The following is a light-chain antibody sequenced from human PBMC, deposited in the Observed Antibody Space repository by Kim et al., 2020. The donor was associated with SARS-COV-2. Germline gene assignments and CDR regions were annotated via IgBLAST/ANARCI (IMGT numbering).Light chain of an antibody. V-gene: IGKV3-20*01. Sequence: EIVLTQSPGTLSLSPGERATLSCRASQSVGSSLLAWYQQKPGQAPRLLIYEAFKRVAGIPDRFSGSGSGTDFTLTISRPEPEDFAMYYCQQYGRLPYSFGQGIKLEI. CDR1: QSVGSSL. J-gene: IGKJ2*03. CDR3: QQYGRLPYS. CDR2: EAF.